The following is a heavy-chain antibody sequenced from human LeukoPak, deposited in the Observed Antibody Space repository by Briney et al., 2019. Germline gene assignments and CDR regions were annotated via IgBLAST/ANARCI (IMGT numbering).Heavy chain of an antibody. Sequence: PSETLSLTCTVSGGSISSSYWSWIRQPPGKGLEWIGYIYYSGSTNYNPSLKSRVTISVDTSKNQFSLKLSSVIAADTAVYYCARDPSGGSGWYFDYWGQGTLVTVSS. CDR1: GGSISSSY. J-gene: IGHJ4*02. V-gene: IGHV4-59*01. CDR3: ARDPSGGSGWYFDY. D-gene: IGHD6-19*01. CDR2: IYYSGST.